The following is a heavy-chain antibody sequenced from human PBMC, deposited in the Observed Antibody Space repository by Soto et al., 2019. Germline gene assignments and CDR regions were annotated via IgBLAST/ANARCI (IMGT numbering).Heavy chain of an antibody. CDR2: ISYDESNK. Sequence: QVQLVESGGGVVQPGRSLRLSCAASGFTFSSYTIHWVRQAPGKGLECVAVISYDESNKYYADSVKGRFTISRDNSKNTMYLQMNSLRAEDTAVYYCARQYCSSSSCYTVDYWGQGTLVTVSS. CDR1: GFTFSSYT. CDR3: ARQYCSSSSCYTVDY. J-gene: IGHJ4*02. D-gene: IGHD2-2*02. V-gene: IGHV3-30-3*01.